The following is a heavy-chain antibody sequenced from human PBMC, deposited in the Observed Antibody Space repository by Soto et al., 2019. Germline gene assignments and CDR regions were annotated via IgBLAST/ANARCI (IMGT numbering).Heavy chain of an antibody. J-gene: IGHJ5*02. D-gene: IGHD3-22*01. CDR1: GESFSGYS. CDR2: IYHSGST. CDR3: ARDSSGASWFDP. Sequence: PSETLSLTCAVYGESFSGYSWSWIRQPPGKGLEWIGYIYHSGSTYYNPSLKSRVTISVDRSKNQFSLKLSSVTAADTAVYYCARDSSGASWFDPWGQGTLVTVSS. V-gene: IGHV4-30-2*01.